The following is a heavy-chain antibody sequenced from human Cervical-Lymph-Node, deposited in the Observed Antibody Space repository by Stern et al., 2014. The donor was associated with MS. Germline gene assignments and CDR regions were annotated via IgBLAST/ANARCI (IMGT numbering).Heavy chain of an antibody. CDR1: GGTLSKFP. D-gene: IGHD6-13*01. J-gene: IGHJ5*02. Sequence: QMQLVQSWAEVTKPGSSVKVSCKASGGTLSKFPSSCVRQSPGQGLEWMGGIFPVFGTPTYAQEFRGRVTITADVSTSTVYMELSSLRSDDTAVYYCALSSETSDRWYSLGYDLWGQGTLVTVSS. V-gene: IGHV1-69*01. CDR2: IFPVFGTP. CDR3: ALSSETSDRWYSLGYDL.